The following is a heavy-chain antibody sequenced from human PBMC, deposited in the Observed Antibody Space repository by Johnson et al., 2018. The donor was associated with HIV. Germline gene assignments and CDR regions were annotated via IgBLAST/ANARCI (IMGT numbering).Heavy chain of an antibody. CDR1: GFTFSSYW. CDR2: IKQDGSEK. Sequence: VQLVESGGGVVQTGWSLRLSCAASGFTFSSYWMSWVRQAPGKGLEWVANIKQDGSEKYYVDSVKGRFTISRDNAKNSLYLQMSSLRAEDTAIYYCARPNRPQYRSTFDIWGQGTMVTVSS. J-gene: IGHJ3*02. CDR3: ARPNRPQYRSTFDI. D-gene: IGHD6-13*01. V-gene: IGHV3-7*03.